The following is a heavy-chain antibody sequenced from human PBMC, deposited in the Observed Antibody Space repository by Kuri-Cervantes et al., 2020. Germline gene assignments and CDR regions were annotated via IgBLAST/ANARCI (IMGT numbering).Heavy chain of an antibody. J-gene: IGHJ4*02. D-gene: IGHD3-10*01. Sequence: GESLKISCAASGFTFSSYAMHWVRQAPGKGLEWVAVISYDGSNKYYADSVKGRFTISRDNSKNTLYLQMNSLRAEDTAVYYCSAYYGSGSSYYWVQGTLVTVSS. CDR3: SAYYGSGSSYY. CDR1: GFTFSSYA. CDR2: ISYDGSNK. V-gene: IGHV3-30*01.